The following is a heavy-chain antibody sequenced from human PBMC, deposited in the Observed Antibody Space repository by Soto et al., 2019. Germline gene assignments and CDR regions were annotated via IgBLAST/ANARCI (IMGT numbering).Heavy chain of an antibody. CDR3: ARAGGFYVDMNSFFNWFDP. J-gene: IGHJ5*02. V-gene: IGHV4-34*01. Sequence: SETLSLTCAVYGGPFSGYYWSWIRQPPGKGLEWIGEINHSGSTNYNPSLKSRVTISVDTSKNQFSLKLSSVTAADTAVYYCARAGGFYVDMNSFFNWFDPWGQGTLVTVSS. D-gene: IGHD5-12*01. CDR1: GGPFSGYY. CDR2: INHSGST.